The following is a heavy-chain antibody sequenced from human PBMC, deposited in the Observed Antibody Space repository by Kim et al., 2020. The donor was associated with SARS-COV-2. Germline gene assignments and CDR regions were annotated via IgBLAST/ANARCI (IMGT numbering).Heavy chain of an antibody. V-gene: IGHV3-23*01. J-gene: IGHJ5*02. CDR3: AKDRYPPSGSYFWFDP. Sequence: SVKGRFTISRDNSKNTLYLQMNSLRAEDTTVYYCAKDRYPPSGSYFWFDPWGQGTLVTVSS. D-gene: IGHD1-26*01.